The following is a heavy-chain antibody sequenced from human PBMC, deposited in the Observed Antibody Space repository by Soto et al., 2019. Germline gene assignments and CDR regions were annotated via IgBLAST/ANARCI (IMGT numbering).Heavy chain of an antibody. CDR2: INAGNGNT. Sequence: ASVKVSCKASGYTFTSYAMHWVRQAPGQRLEWMGWINAGNGNTKYSQKFQGRVTITRDTSASTAYMELSSLRSDDTAVYYCARLSLMVTANDYWGQGTLVTVSS. J-gene: IGHJ4*02. V-gene: IGHV1-3*01. CDR3: ARLSLMVTANDY. CDR1: GYTFTSYA. D-gene: IGHD2-21*02.